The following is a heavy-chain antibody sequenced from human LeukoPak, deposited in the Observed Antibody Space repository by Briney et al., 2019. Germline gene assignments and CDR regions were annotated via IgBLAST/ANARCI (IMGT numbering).Heavy chain of an antibody. CDR2: IYYTGSA. V-gene: IGHV4-39*02. CDR3: VRLLGGYFAGNTFDI. Sequence: SETLSLTCTVSGGSVSSRPHFWAWIRQTPGKGLEWIGTIYYTGSANYNPSLKSRVTMSVDTSKDHFSLNLSSVTATDTAVYFCVRLLGGYFAGNTFDIWGQGTVVCVSS. J-gene: IGHJ3*02. D-gene: IGHD3-9*01. CDR1: GGSVSSRPHF.